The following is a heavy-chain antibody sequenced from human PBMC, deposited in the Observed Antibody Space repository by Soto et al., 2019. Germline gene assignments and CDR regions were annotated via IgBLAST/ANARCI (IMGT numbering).Heavy chain of an antibody. J-gene: IGHJ6*02. CDR2: IWYDGSNK. CDR3: ARVGSASSHYTIYYYYYGMDV. D-gene: IGHD2-2*02. V-gene: IGHV3-33*01. Sequence: QPGGSLRLSCAASGFTFSSYGMHWVRQAPGKGLEWVAVIWYDGSNKYYADSVKGRFTISRDNSKNTLYLQMNSLRAEDTAVYYCARVGSASSHYTIYYYYYGMDVWGQGNTVNVS. CDR1: GFTFSSYG.